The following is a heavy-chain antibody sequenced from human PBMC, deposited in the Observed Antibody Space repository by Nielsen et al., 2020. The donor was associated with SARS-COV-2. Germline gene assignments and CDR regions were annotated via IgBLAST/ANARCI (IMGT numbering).Heavy chain of an antibody. J-gene: IGHJ5*02. CDR3: ARDSRWYNWNYGWFDP. V-gene: IGHV4-61*08. CDR1: GGSISSGGYY. Sequence: SETLSLTCTVSGGSISSGGYYWSWIRQHPGKGLEWIGYIYYSGSTNYNPSLKSRVTISVDTSKNQFSLKLSSVTAADTAVYYCARDSRWYNWNYGWFDPWGQGTLVTVSS. D-gene: IGHD1-7*01. CDR2: IYYSGST.